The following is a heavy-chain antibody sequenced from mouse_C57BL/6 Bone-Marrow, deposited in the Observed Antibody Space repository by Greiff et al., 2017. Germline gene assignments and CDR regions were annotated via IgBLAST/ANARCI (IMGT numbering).Heavy chain of an antibody. CDR1: GYTFTSYW. CDR3: ARGYHPPDY. CDR2: IDPSDSYT. V-gene: IGHV1-50*01. D-gene: IGHD2-14*01. Sequence: VQLQQPGAELVKPGASVKLSCKASGYTFTSYWMQWVKQRPGQGLEWIGEIDPSDSYTNYTQKFKGKATLTVDTSSSTAYMQLSSLTSEDSAVYYCARGYHPPDYWGQGTTLTVSS. J-gene: IGHJ2*01.